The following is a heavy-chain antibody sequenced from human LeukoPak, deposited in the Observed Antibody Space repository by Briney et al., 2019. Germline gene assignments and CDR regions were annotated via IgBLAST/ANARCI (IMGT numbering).Heavy chain of an antibody. CDR2: ISSSGKTK. Sequence: GGSLRLSCAASGFTLSGYEMNWVRQAPGKGLEWVSYISSSGKTKFYADSVKGRFTISRDNAKNSLYLQMNSLRVEDTAVYYCARDRGDGMDVWGQGTTVTVSS. J-gene: IGHJ6*02. D-gene: IGHD3-10*01. CDR1: GFTLSGYE. CDR3: ARDRGDGMDV. V-gene: IGHV3-48*03.